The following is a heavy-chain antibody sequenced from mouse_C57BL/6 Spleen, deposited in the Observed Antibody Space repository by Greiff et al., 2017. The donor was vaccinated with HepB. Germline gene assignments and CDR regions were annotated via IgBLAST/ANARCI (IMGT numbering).Heavy chain of an antibody. J-gene: IGHJ2*01. CDR1: GYTFTSYW. V-gene: IGHV1-50*01. Sequence: QVQLQQPGAELVKPGASVKLSCKASGYTFTSYWMQWVNQRPGQGLEWIGEIDPSDSYTNYNQKFKGKATLTVYTSSSTAYMQLSSLTSEDSAVYYCARSDYYSNYYFDYRGQGTTLTVSS. CDR3: ARSDYYSNYYFDY. D-gene: IGHD2-5*01. CDR2: IDPSDSYT.